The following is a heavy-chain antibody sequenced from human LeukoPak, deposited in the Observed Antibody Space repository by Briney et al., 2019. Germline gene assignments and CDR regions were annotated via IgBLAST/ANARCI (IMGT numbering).Heavy chain of an antibody. Sequence: GASVKVSCKASGYTFTDYYMHWVRQAPGQGLEWMGWINPNSGGTNYAQKFQGRVTMTRDTSISTAYMELSRLRSDDTAVYYCARDPAGGAAEFDYWGQGTLVTVSS. J-gene: IGHJ4*02. CDR2: INPNSGGT. D-gene: IGHD6-13*01. V-gene: IGHV1-2*02. CDR1: GYTFTDYY. CDR3: ARDPAGGAAEFDY.